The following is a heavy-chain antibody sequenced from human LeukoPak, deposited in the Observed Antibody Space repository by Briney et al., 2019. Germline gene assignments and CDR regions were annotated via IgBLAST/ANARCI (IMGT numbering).Heavy chain of an antibody. Sequence: ASVEVSCKASGYTFTSYDINWVRQATGQGLEWMGWMNPNSGNTGYAQKFQGRVTMTRNTSISTAYMELSSLRSEDTAVYYCAATGYTNYGMDVWGQGTTVTVSS. CDR3: AATGYTNYGMDV. D-gene: IGHD3-9*01. CDR1: GYTFTSYD. CDR2: MNPNSGNT. J-gene: IGHJ6*02. V-gene: IGHV1-8*01.